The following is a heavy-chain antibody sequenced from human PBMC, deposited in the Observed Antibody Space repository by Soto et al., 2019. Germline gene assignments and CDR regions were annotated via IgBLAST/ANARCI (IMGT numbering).Heavy chain of an antibody. J-gene: IGHJ5*02. D-gene: IGHD6-13*01. CDR2: IYTNGTT. CDR3: AREAVAATGTWWFDP. V-gene: IGHV4-4*07. Sequence: SETLSLTCTVSGGSISSYYWSWIRQPAGKGLEWIGRIYTNGTTNYHPSLKSRVTMSVDTSKNYFSLNLDYVTAADTAVYYCAREAVAATGTWWFDPWGQGTLVTVSS. CDR1: GGSISSYY.